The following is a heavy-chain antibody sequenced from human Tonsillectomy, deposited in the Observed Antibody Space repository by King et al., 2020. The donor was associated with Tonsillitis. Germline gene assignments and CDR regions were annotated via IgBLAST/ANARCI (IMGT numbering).Heavy chain of an antibody. CDR2: VYYSGNT. D-gene: IGHD3-3*01. V-gene: IGHV4-59*01. CDR3: ARSRGGFWSAFDI. Sequence: VQLQESGPGLVKPWETLSLTCTVSGGSISSYYWSWIRQPPGKGLEWIGYVYYSGNTNKNPSLKSRVTISVDTSRNQFFLKLRSVTAADTAVYYCARSRGGFWSAFDIWGQGTMVTVSS. CDR1: GGSISSYY. J-gene: IGHJ3*02.